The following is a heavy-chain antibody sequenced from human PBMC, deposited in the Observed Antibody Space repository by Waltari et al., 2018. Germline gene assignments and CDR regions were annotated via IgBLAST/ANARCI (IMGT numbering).Heavy chain of an antibody. V-gene: IGHV4-59*07. D-gene: IGHD2-21*02. J-gene: IGHJ5*02. CDR2: IYYTGST. CDR3: ARGGGGDWEWFDP. CDR1: GGSISGFY. Sequence: QVQLQESGPSLRKPSDTLSLNCTVSGGSISGFYWCWVRQPPGKGVDWIGYIYYTGSTNFNPSLKSRVTMSVDTSKNQFSLKLSSVTAADTAFYYCARGGGGDWEWFDPWGQGTLVTVSS.